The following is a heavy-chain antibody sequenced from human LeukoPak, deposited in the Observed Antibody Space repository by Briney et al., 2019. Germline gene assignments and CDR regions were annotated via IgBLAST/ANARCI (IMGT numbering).Heavy chain of an antibody. V-gene: IGHV3-20*04. Sequence: GGSLRLSCAASGFTFDDYGMSWVRQAPGKGLEWVSGINWNGGSTGYADSVKGRFTISRDNAKNSLYLQMNSLRAEDTAVYYCAKLVQLERERYPVDYWGQGTLVTVSS. CDR3: AKLVQLERERYPVDY. CDR1: GFTFDDYG. J-gene: IGHJ4*02. D-gene: IGHD1-1*01. CDR2: INWNGGST.